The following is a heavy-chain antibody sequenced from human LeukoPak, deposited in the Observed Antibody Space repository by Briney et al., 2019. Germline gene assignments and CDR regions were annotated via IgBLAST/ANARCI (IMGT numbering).Heavy chain of an antibody. D-gene: IGHD3-3*01. J-gene: IGHJ4*02. Sequence: ASVKVSCKASGYTFTSYGFSWVRQAPGQGLEWMGWISAYNGNTNYAQNLQGRVTMTTDTSTNTAYMELRSLRSDDTAVYYCAREPRGDSFDYWGQGTLVTVSS. V-gene: IGHV1-18*01. CDR1: GYTFTSYG. CDR2: ISAYNGNT. CDR3: AREPRGDSFDY.